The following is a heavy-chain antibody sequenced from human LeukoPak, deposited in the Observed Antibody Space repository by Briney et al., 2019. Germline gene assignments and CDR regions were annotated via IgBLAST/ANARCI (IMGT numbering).Heavy chain of an antibody. J-gene: IGHJ4*02. D-gene: IGHD6-19*01. CDR1: GGSISSYY. CDR2: IYSSGNT. Sequence: SETLSLTCTVSGGSISSYYWSWIRHPPGKGLEWIGYIYSSGNTNYNPSLKSRVTISVVTSKNQFSLKLTSVTAADTAVYYCARQGGWYHDYWGQGTLVTVSS. CDR3: ARQGGWYHDY. V-gene: IGHV4-59*08.